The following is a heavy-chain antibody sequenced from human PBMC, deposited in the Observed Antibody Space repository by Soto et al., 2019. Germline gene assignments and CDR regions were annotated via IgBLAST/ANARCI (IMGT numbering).Heavy chain of an antibody. CDR3: ARASALTIGRGRYRAFDI. V-gene: IGHV1-3*01. J-gene: IGHJ3*02. CDR2: INAGNGNT. CDR1: GYTFTIYA. Sequence: GASVKVSGKASGYTFTIYAMHCVLQSPVQGLEWMGWINAGNGNTKYSQKFQGRVTITRDTSASTAYMELSSLRSEDTAVYYCARASALTIGRGRYRAFDIWGQGTMVTVSS. D-gene: IGHD3-9*01.